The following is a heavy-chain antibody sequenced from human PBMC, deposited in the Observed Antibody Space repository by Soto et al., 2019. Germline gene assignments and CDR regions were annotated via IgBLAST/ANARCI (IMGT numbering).Heavy chain of an antibody. CDR3: ARGYGSQLWLAY. V-gene: IGHV4-34*01. CDR1: GGSFSGYY. CDR2: INHSGST. D-gene: IGHD5-18*01. J-gene: IGHJ4*02. Sequence: QVQLQQWGAGLLKPSETLSLTCAVYGGSFSGYYWSWIRQPPGKGLEWIGEINHSGSTNYNPSLKSRVTLSVDTSKNQFSLKLSSVTAADTAVYYCARGYGSQLWLAYWGQGTLVTVSS.